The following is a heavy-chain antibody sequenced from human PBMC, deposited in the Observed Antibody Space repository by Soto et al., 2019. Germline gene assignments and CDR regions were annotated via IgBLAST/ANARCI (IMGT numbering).Heavy chain of an antibody. CDR2: TIPTFGAG. CDR3: ARRQTSGYNRYFDS. J-gene: IGHJ4*02. Sequence: SLKVSCKAAGGTFSSNPISWMRQPPGQGLEWMGGTIPTFGAGSYAQRFQGRLTITADKSTNTAYMELSSLRPEDTAVYYCARRQTSGYNRYFDSWGQGTLVTVSS. V-gene: IGHV1-69*06. D-gene: IGHD5-12*01. CDR1: GGTFSSNP.